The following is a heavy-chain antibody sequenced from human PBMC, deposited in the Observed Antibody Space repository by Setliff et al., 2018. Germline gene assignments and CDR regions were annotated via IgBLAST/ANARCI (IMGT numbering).Heavy chain of an antibody. CDR2: IYTSGST. V-gene: IGHV4-4*08. CDR3: VRGIAARPDYYYYYMDV. Sequence: PSETLSLTCTVSGGSISSYYWSWIRQPPGKGLEWIGYIYTSGSTNYNPSLKSRVTISVDTSKNQFSLKLSSVTAADTAVYYCVRGIAARPDYYYYYMDVWGKGTTVTVSS. J-gene: IGHJ6*03. CDR1: GGSISSYY. D-gene: IGHD6-6*01.